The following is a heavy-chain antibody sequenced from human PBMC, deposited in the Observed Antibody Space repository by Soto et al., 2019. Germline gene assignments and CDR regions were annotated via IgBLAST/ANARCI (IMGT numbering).Heavy chain of an antibody. CDR3: ARAECSTPNCLTAYYSYGLDV. Sequence: PGGSLRLSCAASGFTFSNFEMHWVRQAPGKGLEWVSYINTAGSTKYYAESVKGRFTISRDNARNSLFLQMNSLRAEDTAVYYCARAECSTPNCLTAYYSYGLDVLGQGTTVTVFS. CDR2: INTAGSTK. V-gene: IGHV3-48*03. J-gene: IGHJ6*02. CDR1: GFTFSNFE. D-gene: IGHD2-2*01.